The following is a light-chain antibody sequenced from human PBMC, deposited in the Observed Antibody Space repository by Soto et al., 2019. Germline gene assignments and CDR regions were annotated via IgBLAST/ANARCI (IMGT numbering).Light chain of an antibody. Sequence: QSALTQPASVSGSPGQSITISCTGTSSDVGGYNYVSWYQQHPGKAPKLMIYDVSNRPSGVSNRFSGSKSGNTASLTISGLQAEDEADYYCSSYTSSSTRVFGGGTKX. CDR2: DVS. J-gene: IGLJ2*01. V-gene: IGLV2-14*01. CDR1: SSDVGGYNY. CDR3: SSYTSSSTRV.